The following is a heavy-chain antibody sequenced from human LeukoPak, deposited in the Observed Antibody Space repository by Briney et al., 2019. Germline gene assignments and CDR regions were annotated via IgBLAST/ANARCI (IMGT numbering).Heavy chain of an antibody. D-gene: IGHD3-10*01. CDR3: ANLPTDSYYYGPGKVY. CDR1: GFTFSSYG. V-gene: IGHV3-33*06. CDR2: IWYDGSNK. J-gene: IGHJ4*02. Sequence: GGSLRLSCAASGFTFSSYGMHWVRQAPGKGLEWVAVIWYDGSNKYYADSVKGRFTISRDNSKNTLYLQMNSLRAEDTAVYYCANLPTDSYYYGPGKVYWGQGTLVTVSS.